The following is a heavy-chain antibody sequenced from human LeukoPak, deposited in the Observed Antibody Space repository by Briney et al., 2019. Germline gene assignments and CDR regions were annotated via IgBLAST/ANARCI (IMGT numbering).Heavy chain of an antibody. V-gene: IGHV3-30*04. CDR1: GFTFSSYA. J-gene: IGHJ5*02. Sequence: GGSLRLSCAASGFTFSSYAMHWVRQAPGKGLEWVAVISYDGSNKYYADSVKGRFTISRDNPKNTLYLQMNSLRAEDTAVYYRAREDSSGPNWFDPWGQGTLVTVSS. CDR2: ISYDGSNK. CDR3: AREDSSGPNWFDP. D-gene: IGHD3-22*01.